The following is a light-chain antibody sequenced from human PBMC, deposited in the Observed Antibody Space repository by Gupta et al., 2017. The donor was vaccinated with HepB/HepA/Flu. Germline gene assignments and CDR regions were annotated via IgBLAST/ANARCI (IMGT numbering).Light chain of an antibody. CDR1: QIVSSNY. V-gene: IGKV3-20*01. J-gene: IGKJ1*01. CDR2: GAS. Sequence: DIVWTQSQGTLSLSAGERAILSCRASQIVSSNYLAWYQQKPGQAPRLLIYGASSRATGIPDRFGGSGSGTDFTLTISRLEPEDFAVYSCQQYGSAPRTFGQGTKVEIK. CDR3: QQYGSAPRT.